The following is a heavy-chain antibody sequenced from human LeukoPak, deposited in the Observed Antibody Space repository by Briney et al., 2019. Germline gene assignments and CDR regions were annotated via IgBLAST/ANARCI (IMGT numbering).Heavy chain of an antibody. D-gene: IGHD4-11*01. CDR2: ISSSSSYI. J-gene: IGHJ6*02. Sequence: GGSLRLSCAASGFTFSSYSMNWVRQAPGKGLEWVSSISSSSSYIYYADSVKGRFTISRDNAKNSLYLQMNSLRAEDTAVYYCARAPHYSNYGPYYYGMDVWGQGTTVTVSS. CDR1: GFTFSSYS. V-gene: IGHV3-21*01. CDR3: ARAPHYSNYGPYYYGMDV.